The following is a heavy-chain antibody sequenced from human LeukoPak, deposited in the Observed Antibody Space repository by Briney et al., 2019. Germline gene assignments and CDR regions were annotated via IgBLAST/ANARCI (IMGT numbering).Heavy chain of an antibody. Sequence: SETLSLTCTVSGGSISSYYWSWTRQPLGKGLEWIGYIYYSGSTYYNPSLRSRVTISVDTSKNQFSLKLSSVTAADTAMYYCARKNWGSDHYFDFWGQGTLVTVSS. CDR2: IYYSGST. V-gene: IGHV4-59*01. D-gene: IGHD7-27*01. J-gene: IGHJ4*02. CDR3: ARKNWGSDHYFDF. CDR1: GGSISSYY.